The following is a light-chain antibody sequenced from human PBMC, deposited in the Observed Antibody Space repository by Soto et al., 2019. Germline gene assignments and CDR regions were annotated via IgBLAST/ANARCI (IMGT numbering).Light chain of an antibody. CDR1: QTINTY. J-gene: IGKJ2*01. CDR2: DAS. Sequence: DIQMTQSPSSLSASVGDRVVITCRASQTINTYLNWYQQKPGTAPELLIYDASTLQSGVPSRFRGSGSGTDFTLTITNLQPEDFATFYCQQSFSRPMYTFGQGTKVEIK. V-gene: IGKV1-39*01. CDR3: QQSFSRPMYT.